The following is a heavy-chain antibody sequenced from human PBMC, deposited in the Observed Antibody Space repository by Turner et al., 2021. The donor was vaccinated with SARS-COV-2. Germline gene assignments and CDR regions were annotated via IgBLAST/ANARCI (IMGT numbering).Heavy chain of an antibody. D-gene: IGHD5-12*01. CDR1: VYTLTELS. Sequence: QVQLVQSGAEVKMLGAAVNVPCKVSVYTLTELSMHWVRQVPGKGLEWMGGVDPEYGETIYAQKFQGRVTMTEDTSADTAYMELSSPRSEDTAVYYCATCRDGYNWGAFHIWGQGTMVTVSS. CDR3: ATCRDGYNWGAFHI. V-gene: IGHV1-24*01. CDR2: VDPEYGET. J-gene: IGHJ3*02.